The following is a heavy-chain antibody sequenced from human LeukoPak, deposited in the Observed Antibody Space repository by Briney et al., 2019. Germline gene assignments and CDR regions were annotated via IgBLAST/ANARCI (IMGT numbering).Heavy chain of an antibody. CDR1: GGSFSGYY. D-gene: IGHD1-26*01. V-gene: IGHV4-34*01. Sequence: SETLSLTCAVYGGSFSGYYWSWIRQPPGKGLEWIGEINHSGSTNYNPSLKSRVTISVDTSKNQFSLKLSSVTAADTAVYYCARDQDPLVGDFDYWGQGTLVTVSS. CDR2: INHSGST. CDR3: ARDQDPLVGDFDY. J-gene: IGHJ4*02.